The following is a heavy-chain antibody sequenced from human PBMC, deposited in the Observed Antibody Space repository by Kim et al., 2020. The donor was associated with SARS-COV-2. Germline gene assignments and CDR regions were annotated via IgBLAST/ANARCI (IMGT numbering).Heavy chain of an antibody. V-gene: IGHV3-30*04. CDR3: ARQGGTIGYWFFDL. J-gene: IGHJ2*01. Sequence: GGSLRLSCAASGFTFSSYSIHWVRQALGKGLEWVTAISYDGNHIYYADSVKGRFTISRDNSKNTLYLQMNSLRVEDTAVYYCARQGGTIGYWFFDLWGRGTLVTVSS. CDR2: ISYDGNHI. D-gene: IGHD1-7*01. CDR1: GFTFSSYS.